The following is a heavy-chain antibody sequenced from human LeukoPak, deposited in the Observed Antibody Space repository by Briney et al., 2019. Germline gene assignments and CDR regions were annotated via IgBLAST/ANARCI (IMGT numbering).Heavy chain of an antibody. CDR1: GGSFSGYY. V-gene: IGHV4-34*01. J-gene: IGHJ3*02. Sequence: SETLSLTCAVYGGSFSGYYWSWIRQPPGKELEWIGEINHSGSTNYNPSLKSRVTISVDTSKNQFSLKLSSVTAADTAVYYCARAVTPGAFDIWGQGTMVTVSS. CDR2: INHSGST. D-gene: IGHD4-23*01. CDR3: ARAVTPGAFDI.